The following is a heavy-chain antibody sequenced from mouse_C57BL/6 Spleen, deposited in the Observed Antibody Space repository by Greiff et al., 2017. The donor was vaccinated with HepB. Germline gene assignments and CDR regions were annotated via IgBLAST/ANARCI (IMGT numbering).Heavy chain of an antibody. J-gene: IGHJ3*01. CDR3: ARRGDYDGYSFAY. CDR2: IDPSDSYT. V-gene: IGHV1-50*01. D-gene: IGHD2-3*01. CDR1: GYTFTSYW. Sequence: QVQLQQPGAELVKPGASVKLSCKASGYTFTSYWMQWVKQRPGQGLEWIGEIDPSDSYTNYNQKFKGKATLTVDTSSSTAYMQLSSLTSEDSAVYYCARRGDYDGYSFAYWGQGTLVTVSA.